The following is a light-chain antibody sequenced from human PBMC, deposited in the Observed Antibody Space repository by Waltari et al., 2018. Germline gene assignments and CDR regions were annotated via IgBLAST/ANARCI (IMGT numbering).Light chain of an antibody. V-gene: IGKV3-20*01. CDR3: QQYDISPLT. CDR1: PTVRTTY. J-gene: IGKJ4*01. Sequence: EIVLTQSPGTLSLSPGQRATLSCRASPTVRTTYLAWYQQKPGQAPTLVIYGASSRAAGIPDRFSGSGSGTDFSLTISSLEPEDFAVYYCQQYDISPLTFGGGTKVEIK. CDR2: GAS.